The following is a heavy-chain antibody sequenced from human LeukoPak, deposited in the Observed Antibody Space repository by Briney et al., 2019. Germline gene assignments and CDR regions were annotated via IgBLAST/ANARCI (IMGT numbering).Heavy chain of an antibody. CDR1: AFTFSSYS. CDR3: ARDGPDDIVVVPAAIRRFDY. V-gene: IGHV3-21*01. D-gene: IGHD2-2*02. CDR2: ISSSSSYI. Sequence: PGGSLRLSCAASAFTFSSYSMNWVRQAPGKGLEWVSSISSSSSYIYYADSVKGRFTISRDNAKNSLYLQMNSLRAEDTAVYYCARDGPDDIVVVPAAIRRFDYWGQGTLVTVSS. J-gene: IGHJ4*02.